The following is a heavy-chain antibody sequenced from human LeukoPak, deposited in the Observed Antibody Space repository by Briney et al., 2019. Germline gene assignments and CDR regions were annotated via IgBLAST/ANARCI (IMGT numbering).Heavy chain of an antibody. CDR1: GFTVSSNY. D-gene: IGHD1-26*01. CDR2: IWYDGSNK. CDR3: ARDRTLLVGAIGY. J-gene: IGHJ4*02. V-gene: IGHV3-33*08. Sequence: PGGSLRLSCAASGFTVSSNYMNWVRQAPGKGLEWVAVIWYDGSNKYYADSVKGRFTISRDNSKNTLYLQMNSLRAEDTAVYYCARDRTLLVGAIGYWGQGTLVTVSS.